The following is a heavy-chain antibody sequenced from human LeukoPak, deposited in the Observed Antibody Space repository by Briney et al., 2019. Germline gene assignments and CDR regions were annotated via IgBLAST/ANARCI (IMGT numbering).Heavy chain of an antibody. CDR2: IKEDGSEE. CDR1: GFTFSKYS. CDR3: SRSPY. Sequence: GGSLRLSCAASGFTFSKYSMSWVRQAPGKGLECMANIKEDGSEEYYVDSVKGRFTISRDNAKNSLYLQMNSLRVEDTAVYYCSRSPYWGQGTLVTVSS. V-gene: IGHV3-7*01. J-gene: IGHJ4*02.